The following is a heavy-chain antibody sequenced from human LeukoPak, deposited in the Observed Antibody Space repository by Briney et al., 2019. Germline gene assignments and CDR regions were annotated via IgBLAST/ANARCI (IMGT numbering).Heavy chain of an antibody. CDR2: INHSGST. CDR3: ARVVISGPGSYYYDSSGYPDY. CDR1: GGSFSGYY. V-gene: IGHV4-34*01. Sequence: PSETLSLTCAVYGGSFSGYYWSWIRQPPGKGLEWIGEINHSGSTNYNPSLKSRVTISVDTSKNQFSLKLSSVTAADTAVYYCARVVISGPGSYYYDSSGYPDYWGQGTLVTVSS. D-gene: IGHD3-22*01. J-gene: IGHJ4*02.